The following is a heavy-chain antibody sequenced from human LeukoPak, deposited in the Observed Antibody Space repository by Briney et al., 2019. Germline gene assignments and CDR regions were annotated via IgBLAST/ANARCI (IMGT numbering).Heavy chain of an antibody. CDR3: ARVRGESHYYYYYMNV. CDR1: GFTVSSNY. D-gene: IGHD3-16*01. Sequence: GGSLRLSCAASGFTVSSNYMSWVRQAPGKGLEWVSVIYSGGSTYYADSVKGRFTISRDNSNNTLYLQMSSLRAEDTAVYYCARVRGESHYYYYYMNVWGKGTTVTISS. CDR2: IYSGGST. V-gene: IGHV3-53*01. J-gene: IGHJ6*03.